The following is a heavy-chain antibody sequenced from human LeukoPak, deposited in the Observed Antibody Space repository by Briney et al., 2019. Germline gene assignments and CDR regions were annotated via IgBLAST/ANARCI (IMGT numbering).Heavy chain of an antibody. Sequence: SVKVSCKASGGTFSSYAISWVRQAPGQGLEWMGRIIPILGIANYAQKFQGRVTITADKSTSTAYMELSSLRSEDTAVYYCARETGGYYYDSSVVDGAFDIWGQGTMVTVSS. CDR1: GGTFSSYA. CDR2: IIPILGIA. V-gene: IGHV1-69*04. J-gene: IGHJ3*02. D-gene: IGHD3-22*01. CDR3: ARETGGYYYDSSVVDGAFDI.